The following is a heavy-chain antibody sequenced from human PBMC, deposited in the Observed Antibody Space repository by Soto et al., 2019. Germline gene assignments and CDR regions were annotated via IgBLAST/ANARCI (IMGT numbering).Heavy chain of an antibody. CDR1: GFTFSSYA. CDR2: ISYDGSHK. D-gene: IGHD5-12*01. V-gene: IGHV3-30-3*01. CDR3: ARYSGYVE. J-gene: IGHJ4*02. Sequence: PGGSLRLSCTASGFTFSSYAIHWVRQAPGKGLEWVAVISYDGSHKYYADAVKGRFTISRDNSKNTLYLQMNSLRAEDTAVYYCARYSGYVEWGQGTLVTVSS.